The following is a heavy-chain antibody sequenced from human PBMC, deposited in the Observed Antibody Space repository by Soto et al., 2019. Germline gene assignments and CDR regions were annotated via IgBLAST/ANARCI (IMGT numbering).Heavy chain of an antibody. Sequence: QVQLQESGPGLVKPSQTLSLICTVSGGSIGSSAYYWTWIRQLPGKGLEWIGTISYSGTPFYNSSLKSRITLSVDTGRNQFSLKLNSVTAADTAVYYCARDKGGSGSYFDFWGQGTLVTVSP. D-gene: IGHD1-26*01. CDR3: ARDKGGSGSYFDF. CDR1: GGSIGSSAYY. CDR2: ISYSGTP. V-gene: IGHV4-31*03. J-gene: IGHJ4*02.